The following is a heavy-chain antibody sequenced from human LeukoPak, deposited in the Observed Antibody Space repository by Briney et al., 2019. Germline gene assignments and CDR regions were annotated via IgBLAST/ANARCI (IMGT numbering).Heavy chain of an antibody. J-gene: IGHJ6*03. CDR3: ARGVCGDYGFFDYYYYYIDV. D-gene: IGHD4-17*01. Sequence: SVTVSCKASVGTFSSYAISWVRQAPGQGLEWMGWISAYNGNTNYAQKLQGRVTMTTDTSTSTAYMELRSLRSDDTAVYYCARGVCGDYGFFDYYYYYIDVWGKGTTVTVSS. CDR2: ISAYNGNT. CDR1: VGTFSSYA. V-gene: IGHV1-18*01.